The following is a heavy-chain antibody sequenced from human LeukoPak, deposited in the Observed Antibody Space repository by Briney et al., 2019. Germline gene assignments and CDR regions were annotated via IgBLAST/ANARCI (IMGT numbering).Heavy chain of an antibody. CDR1: GFIFSSYA. CDR2: ISGSGGST. J-gene: IGHJ4*02. CDR3: AKEKRWLLYFDY. D-gene: IGHD5-12*01. V-gene: IGHV3-23*01. Sequence: GGSLRLSCAASGFIFSSYAMSWVRQAPGQGLEWVSAISGSGGSTYYADSVKGRFTISRDNSKNTLYLQMNSLRAEDTAVYYCAKEKRWLLYFDYWDQGTLVTVSS.